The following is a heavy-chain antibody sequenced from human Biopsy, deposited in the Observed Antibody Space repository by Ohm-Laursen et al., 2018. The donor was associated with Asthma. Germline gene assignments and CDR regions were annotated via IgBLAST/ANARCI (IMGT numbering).Heavy chain of an antibody. Sequence: SSLRLSCAASGFIFSSYAMHWVRQAPGKGLEWVAVISYDGSNKYYADSVKGRFTISRDNSKNTLYLQMNSLRAEDTAVYYCARDKPSHIDYYYGMDVWGQGTTVTVSS. CDR3: ARDKPSHIDYYYGMDV. V-gene: IGHV3-30-3*01. J-gene: IGHJ6*02. CDR1: GFIFSSYA. CDR2: ISYDGSNK.